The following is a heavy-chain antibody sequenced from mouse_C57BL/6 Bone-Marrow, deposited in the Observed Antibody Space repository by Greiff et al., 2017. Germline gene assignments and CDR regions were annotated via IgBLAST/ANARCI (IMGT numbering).Heavy chain of an antibody. D-gene: IGHD4-1*01. CDR1: GFTFSDYG. J-gene: IGHJ1*03. CDR2: ISSGSSTI. V-gene: IGHV5-17*01. Sequence: DVMLVESGGGLVKPGGSLKLSCAASGFTFSDYGMHWVRQAPEKGLEWVAYISSGSSTIYYADTVKGRFTISRDNAKNTLFLQMTSLRSEDTAMYYCARLTGTGYFDVWGTGTTVTVSS. CDR3: ARLTGTGYFDV.